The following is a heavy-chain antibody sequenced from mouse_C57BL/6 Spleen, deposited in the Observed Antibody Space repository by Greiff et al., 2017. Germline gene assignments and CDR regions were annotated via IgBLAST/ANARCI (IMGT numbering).Heavy chain of an antibody. CDR3: ARRGTTDYAMDY. CDR2: IYPGSGST. CDR1: GYTFTSYW. Sequence: QVQLQQPGAELVKPGASVKMSCKASGYTFTSYWITWVKQRPGQGLEWIGDIYPGSGSTSYNEKFKSKATLTVDTSTSTAYMQLSSLTSEDSAVYYCARRGTTDYAMDYWGQGTSVTVSS. J-gene: IGHJ4*01. D-gene: IGHD1-1*01. V-gene: IGHV1-55*01.